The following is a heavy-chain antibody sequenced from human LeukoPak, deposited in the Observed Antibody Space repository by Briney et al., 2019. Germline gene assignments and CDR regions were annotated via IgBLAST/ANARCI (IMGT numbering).Heavy chain of an antibody. CDR1: GGSITSGDYY. V-gene: IGHV4-30-4*08. CDR3: AREGGPYVDYYGSGSYYTPPSFVDY. Sequence: SETLSLTCTVSGGSITSGDYYWSWIRQPPGKGLEWIGYIYYSGISYYNLSLRSRFTISVDTSKNQFSLKLSSVTAADTAVYYCAREGGPYVDYYGSGSYYTPPSFVDYWGQGTLVTVSS. J-gene: IGHJ4*02. CDR2: IYYSGIS. D-gene: IGHD3-10*01.